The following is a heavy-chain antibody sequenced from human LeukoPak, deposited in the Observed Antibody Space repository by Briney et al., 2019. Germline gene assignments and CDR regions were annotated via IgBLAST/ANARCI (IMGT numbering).Heavy chain of an antibody. CDR2: INPIFRTA. CDR3: ARGGGIFGVFTTAHYYGIDV. V-gene: IGHV1-69*13. Sequence: ASVKVSCKASGGTFTNSAISWVRQAPGQGLEWMGGINPIFRTANYAQQFQDRVTIIADRSTSTAYMELSLLKFEDTAVYYCARGGGIFGVFTTAHYYGIDVWGQGTTVTVSS. CDR1: GGTFTNSA. D-gene: IGHD3-3*01. J-gene: IGHJ6*02.